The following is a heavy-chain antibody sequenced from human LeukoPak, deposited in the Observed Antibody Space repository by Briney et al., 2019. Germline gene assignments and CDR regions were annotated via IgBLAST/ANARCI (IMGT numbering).Heavy chain of an antibody. D-gene: IGHD2-15*01. Sequence: PSETLSLTCTVSGGSISSYYWSWIRQPAGKGLEWIGRIYTSGSTNYNPSLKSRVTISVETSKTQFSLRLSSVTAADTAVYYCARHLGPGWHAMDVWGQGTTVTVSS. CDR3: ARHLGPGWHAMDV. CDR1: GGSISSYY. V-gene: IGHV4-4*07. CDR2: IYTSGST. J-gene: IGHJ6*02.